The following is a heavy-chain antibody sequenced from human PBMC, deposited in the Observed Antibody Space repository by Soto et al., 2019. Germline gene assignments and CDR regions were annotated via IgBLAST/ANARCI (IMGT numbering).Heavy chain of an antibody. J-gene: IGHJ4*02. V-gene: IGHV1-46*01. CDR2: INPRGASA. CDR1: RYAFRNFY. CDR3: ARQTPRYNDSSGYQCWPDY. D-gene: IGHD3-22*01. Sequence: ASEPVSYQESRYAFRNFYVQRLRQDPGRGLEWVGVINPRGASARYAQRFQARVTMTRDKSISTAYLQWSSLKASDTAMYYCARQTPRYNDSSGYQCWPDYWGQGTLVTVSS.